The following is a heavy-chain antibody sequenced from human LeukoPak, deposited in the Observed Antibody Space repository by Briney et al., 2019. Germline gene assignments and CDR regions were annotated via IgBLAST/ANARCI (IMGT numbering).Heavy chain of an antibody. CDR3: AKGGWGTVLDY. CDR2: ISGSGDST. CDR1: GFTFSNYA. V-gene: IGHV3-23*01. J-gene: IGHJ4*02. Sequence: GGSLRLSCAASGFTFSNYAMPWVRQAPGKGLEWVSTISGSGDSTYYSDSVKGRFTISRDNSENTLYLQLNSLRAEDTAVYYCAKGGWGTVLDYWGQGTLVTVS. D-gene: IGHD3-16*01.